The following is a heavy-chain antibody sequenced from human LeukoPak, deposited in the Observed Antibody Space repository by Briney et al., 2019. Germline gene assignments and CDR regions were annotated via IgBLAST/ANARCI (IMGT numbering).Heavy chain of an antibody. CDR2: ISYSGST. J-gene: IGHJ3*02. V-gene: IGHV4-59*01. D-gene: IGHD2-15*01. CDR1: GGSTSSYY. Sequence: KPSETLSLTCSVSGGSTSSYYWSWIRQPPGKGLEWIGSISYSGSTNYKPSLKTRVTISVDTSKNQFSLKLSSVTAADTAVYYCARLMRSSSYHHYKKYLLDAFDIWGQGTMVTVS. CDR3: ARLMRSSSYHHYKKYLLDAFDI.